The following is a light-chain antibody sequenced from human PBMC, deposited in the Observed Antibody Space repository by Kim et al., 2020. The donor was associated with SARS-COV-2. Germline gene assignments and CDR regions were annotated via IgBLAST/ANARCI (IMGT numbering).Light chain of an antibody. CDR3: QLWDSDTDHVI. Sequence: APGETATVACGGDSLQAKTVHWYQQKPGQAPVLVIQYDNERPSGIPERISGSTSGNMATLTLSRVEAGDEADYYCQLWDSDTDHVIFGGGTQLTVL. CDR1: SLQAKT. J-gene: IGLJ2*01. CDR2: YDN. V-gene: IGLV3-21*04.